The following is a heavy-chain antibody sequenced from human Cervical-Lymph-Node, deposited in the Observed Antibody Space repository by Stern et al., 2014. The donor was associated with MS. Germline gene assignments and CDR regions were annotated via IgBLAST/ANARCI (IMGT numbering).Heavy chain of an antibody. CDR1: GDSASSNSAA. D-gene: IGHD3-22*01. CDR3: ARDYYDSSGSLTNWFDP. Sequence: QDQLVEPGPGLVKPSQTLSLTCAISGDSASSNSAAWNWIRQSPLRGLEWLGRTYYRSKWYNDYALSVKSRITINPDTSKNQFSLHLNSVTPEDTAVYYCARDYYDSSGSLTNWFDPWGQGTLVTVSS. V-gene: IGHV6-1*01. J-gene: IGHJ5*02. CDR2: TYYRSKWYN.